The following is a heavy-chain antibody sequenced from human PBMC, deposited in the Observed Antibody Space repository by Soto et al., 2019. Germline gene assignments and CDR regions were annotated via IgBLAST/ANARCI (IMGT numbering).Heavy chain of an antibody. CDR3: ARDSGITMVRGVIPWFDP. Sequence: GGSLRLSCAASGFTFSDYYMSWIRQAPGKGLEWVSYISSSGSTIYYADSVKGRFTISRDNAKNSLYLQMNSLRAEDTAVYYCARDSGITMVRGVIPWFDPWGQGTLVTVSS. CDR2: ISSSGSTI. D-gene: IGHD3-10*01. CDR1: GFTFSDYY. V-gene: IGHV3-11*01. J-gene: IGHJ5*02.